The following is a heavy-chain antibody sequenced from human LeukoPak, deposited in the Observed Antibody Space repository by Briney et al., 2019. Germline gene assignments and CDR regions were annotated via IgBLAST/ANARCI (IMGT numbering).Heavy chain of an antibody. J-gene: IGHJ4*02. Sequence: GGSLRLSCAASGFTFSSYAMHWVRQAPGKGLEWVSVISGSGASTYSADSVKGRFTISRDNSKNTLSLQMNNLRDEDTALYYRAKDLAESASSSFDDWGQGTLAIVSS. CDR3: AKDLAESASSSFDD. D-gene: IGHD1-26*01. V-gene: IGHV3-23*01. CDR1: GFTFSSYA. CDR2: ISGSGAST.